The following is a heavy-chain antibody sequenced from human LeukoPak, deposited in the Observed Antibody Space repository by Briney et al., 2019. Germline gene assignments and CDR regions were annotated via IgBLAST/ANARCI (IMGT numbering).Heavy chain of an antibody. V-gene: IGHV3-74*01. CDR3: ARGYYDSSGYYEDCFDY. CDR1: GFTFSSYW. D-gene: IGHD3-22*01. Sequence: GGSLRLSCAASGFTFSSYWMHWVRQAPGKGLVWVSRINSDGSSTSYADSVKGRFTISRDNAKNTLYLQMNSPRAEDTAVYYCARGYYDSSGYYEDCFDYWGQGTLVTVSS. J-gene: IGHJ4*02. CDR2: INSDGSST.